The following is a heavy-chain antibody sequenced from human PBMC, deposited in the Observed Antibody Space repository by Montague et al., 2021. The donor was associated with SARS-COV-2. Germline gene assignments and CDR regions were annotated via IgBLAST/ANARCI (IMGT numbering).Heavy chain of an antibody. D-gene: IGHD2-15*01. V-gene: IGHV3-53*01. Sequence: SLRLSCAASGFTVSSNYMSWVRQAPGKGLQWVSVIYSGGSTYSADSVKGRFTVSRDNSKNTLILQMNSLRAEDTAVYYCAGGGGYYSYGMDVWGQGTTVTVSS. CDR3: AGGGGYYSYGMDV. J-gene: IGHJ6*02. CDR2: IYSGGST. CDR1: GFTVSSNY.